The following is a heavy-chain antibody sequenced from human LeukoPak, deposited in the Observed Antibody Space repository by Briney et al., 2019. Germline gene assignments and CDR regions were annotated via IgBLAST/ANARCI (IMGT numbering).Heavy chain of an antibody. V-gene: IGHV3-73*01. CDR3: TRHFSGYSTFDY. Sequence: PGGSLRLSCAASGFTFSGSAMPWVRQASGKGLEWVGRIRSKANSYATAYAASVKGRFTISRDDSKNTAYLQMNSLKTEDTAVYYCTRHFSGYSTFDYWGQGTLVTVSS. D-gene: IGHD3-22*01. J-gene: IGHJ4*02. CDR2: IRSKANSYAT. CDR1: GFTFSGSA.